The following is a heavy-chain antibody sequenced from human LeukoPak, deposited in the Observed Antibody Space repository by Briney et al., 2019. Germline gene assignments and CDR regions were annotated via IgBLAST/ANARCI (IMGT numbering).Heavy chain of an antibody. CDR1: GGSISSYY. Sequence: SETLSLTCTVSGGSISSYYWTWLRQPAGKGLEWIGRIYTSGSTNYNPSLKSRVTMSVDTSKNQFSLKLSSVTAADTAVYYCARDDSSRAFDIWGQGTMVTVSS. V-gene: IGHV4-4*07. J-gene: IGHJ3*02. CDR3: ARDDSSRAFDI. CDR2: IYTSGST. D-gene: IGHD3-22*01.